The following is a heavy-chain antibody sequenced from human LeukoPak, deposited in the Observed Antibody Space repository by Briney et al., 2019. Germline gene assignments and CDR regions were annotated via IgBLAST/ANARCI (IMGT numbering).Heavy chain of an antibody. V-gene: IGHV1-46*01. CDR2: INPSGGST. CDR1: GYTFTSYG. CDR3: ARETSSRYFDY. J-gene: IGHJ4*02. Sequence: GASVKVSCKASGYTFTSYGISWVRQAPGQGLEWMGIINPSGGSTSYAQKFQGRVTMTRDTSTSTVYMELSSLRSEDTAVYYCARETSSRYFDYWGQGTLVTVSS.